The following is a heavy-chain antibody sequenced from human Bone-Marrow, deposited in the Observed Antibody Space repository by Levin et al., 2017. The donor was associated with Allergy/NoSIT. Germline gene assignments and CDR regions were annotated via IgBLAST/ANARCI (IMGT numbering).Heavy chain of an antibody. J-gene: IGHJ4*02. CDR3: ARGSDGYNSGSFY. V-gene: IGHV3-7*02. Sequence: GGSLRLSCEASGFTFTTYWMSWVRQVPGKGLEWVANIKQDGSEKYYVDSVKGRFTISRDNAKNSLYLQMNSLRAEDTAVYYCARGSDGYNSGSFYWGQGTLVTVSS. D-gene: IGHD3-22*01. CDR1: GFTFTTYW. CDR2: IKQDGSEK.